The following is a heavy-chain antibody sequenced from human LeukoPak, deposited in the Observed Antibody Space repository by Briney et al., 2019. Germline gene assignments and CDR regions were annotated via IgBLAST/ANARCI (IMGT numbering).Heavy chain of an antibody. V-gene: IGHV1-2*02. D-gene: IGHD3-10*01. CDR1: GYTFTGYY. Sequence: ASVTVSFTASGYTFTGYYMHWVRQAPGQGLEWMGWINPNSGGTNYAQKFQGRVTMTRDTSISKDYMELGRVRSDDTAVYYCARADVTMVRGVIITYWFDPWGEGTLVTVSS. CDR2: INPNSGGT. J-gene: IGHJ5*02. CDR3: ARADVTMVRGVIITYWFDP.